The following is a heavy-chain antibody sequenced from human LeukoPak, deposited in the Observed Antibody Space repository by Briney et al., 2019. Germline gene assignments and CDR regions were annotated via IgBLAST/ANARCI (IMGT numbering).Heavy chain of an antibody. D-gene: IGHD5-24*01. Sequence: ASVMFSCKASGYTFTEYYMHWVRQAPGQGLEWMGWINPKSGDTRYAQKFQGRVAMTRATSFGTAYMELTRLTSDDTAVYFCAREDDYYFNWGQGALVTVSS. J-gene: IGHJ4*02. CDR3: AREDDYYFN. CDR1: GYTFTEYY. V-gene: IGHV1-2*02. CDR2: INPKSGDT.